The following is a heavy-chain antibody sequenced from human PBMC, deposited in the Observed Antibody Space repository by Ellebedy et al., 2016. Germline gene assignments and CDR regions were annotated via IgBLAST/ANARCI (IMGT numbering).Heavy chain of an antibody. CDR1: EFTFSSYW. CDR2: INSDGTST. J-gene: IGHJ4*02. D-gene: IGHD1-26*01. V-gene: IGHV3-74*01. CDR3: ARVGDRYSGGYQGFDY. Sequence: HTGGSLRLSCAASEFTFSSYWMHWVRQAPGKGLVWVSGINSDGTSTTYADSVKGRFTISRDNAKNTLYLQMNSLRAEETAVYFCARVGDRYSGGYQGFDYWGQGTLVRVSS.